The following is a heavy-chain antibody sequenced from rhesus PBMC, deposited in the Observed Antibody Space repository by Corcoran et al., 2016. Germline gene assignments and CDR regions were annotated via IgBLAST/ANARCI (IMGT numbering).Heavy chain of an antibody. CDR1: GYTFTDYY. V-gene: IGHV1-111*02. Sequence: EVQLVQSGAEVKKPGASVKISCKAFGYTFTDYYLHWVRQAPGKWLEWVGGIDHENDEADYGQKFQAKVTITADMSTDTAYRERSSLRSADTAVYYCANDRFDVWGPGVLVTVSS. CDR2: IDHENDEA. CDR3: ANDRFDV. J-gene: IGHJ5-1*01.